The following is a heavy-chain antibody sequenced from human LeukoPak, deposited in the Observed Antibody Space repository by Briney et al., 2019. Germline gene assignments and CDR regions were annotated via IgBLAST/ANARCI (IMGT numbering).Heavy chain of an antibody. CDR1: GFTFTRYD. Sequence: ASMKVSCKASGFTFTRYDINWVRQATGQGLEWIGWMNPNNGNTGYAQTFQGRVTMTRDTFTSTAYMELRSLTSEDTAVYYCVRDGEGLAISVNYWFDLWGQGTLVTVSS. CDR3: VRDGEGLAISVNYWFDL. CDR2: MNPNNGNT. D-gene: IGHD3-10*01. J-gene: IGHJ5*02. V-gene: IGHV1-8*01.